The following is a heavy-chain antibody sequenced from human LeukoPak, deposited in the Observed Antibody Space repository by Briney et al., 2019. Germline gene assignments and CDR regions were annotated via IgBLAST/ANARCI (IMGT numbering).Heavy chain of an antibody. V-gene: IGHV3-48*03. CDR3: ARSSLYYGMDV. CDR1: GFTFSSYE. Sequence: GGSLRLSCAASGFTFSSYEMNWVRQAPGKGLEWVSHISSSGSTIYYADSVKGRFTISRDNAKNSLYLQMNSPRAEDTAVYYCARSSLYYGMDVWGQGTTVTVSS. J-gene: IGHJ6*02. CDR2: ISSSGSTI.